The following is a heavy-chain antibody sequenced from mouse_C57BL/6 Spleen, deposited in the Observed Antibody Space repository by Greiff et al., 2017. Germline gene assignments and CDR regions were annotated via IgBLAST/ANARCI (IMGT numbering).Heavy chain of an antibody. CDR2: ISNGGGST. D-gene: IGHD2-3*01. Sequence: EVHLVESGGGLVQPGGSLKLSCAASGFTFSDYYMYWVRQTPEKRLEWVAYISNGGGSTYYPDTVKGRFTISRDNAKNTLYLQMSRLKSEDTAMYYCARPLIYDGYFDYWGQGTTLTVSS. CDR3: ARPLIYDGYFDY. J-gene: IGHJ2*01. V-gene: IGHV5-12*01. CDR1: GFTFSDYY.